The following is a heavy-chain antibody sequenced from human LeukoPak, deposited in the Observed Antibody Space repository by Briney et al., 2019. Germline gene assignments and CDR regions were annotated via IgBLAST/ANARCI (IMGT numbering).Heavy chain of an antibody. J-gene: IGHJ4*02. V-gene: IGHV4-59*01. CDR1: GGSISSYY. Sequence: SETLPLTCTVSGGSISSYYWSWIRQPPGKGLEWIGYIYYSGSTNYNPSLKSRVTISVDTSKNQFSLKLSSVTAADTAVYYCARDGVYYGSGSYIEYYFDYWGQGTLVTVSS. CDR3: ARDGVYYGSGSYIEYYFDY. CDR2: IYYSGST. D-gene: IGHD3-10*01.